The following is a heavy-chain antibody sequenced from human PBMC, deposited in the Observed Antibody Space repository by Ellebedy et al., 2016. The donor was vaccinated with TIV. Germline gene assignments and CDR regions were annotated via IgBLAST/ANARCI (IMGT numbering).Heavy chain of an antibody. D-gene: IGHD6-19*01. CDR3: VKVIATSGWPYYFHY. Sequence: GESLKISCAASGFTFSSYAMTWVRQAPGKGLEWVSSISGSGATTYYADSVKGRFTISRDNSKSTLYLQMSSLRAEDTAVYYCVKVIATSGWPYYFHYWGQGTLVTVSS. CDR1: GFTFSSYA. CDR2: ISGSGATT. J-gene: IGHJ4*02. V-gene: IGHV3-23*01.